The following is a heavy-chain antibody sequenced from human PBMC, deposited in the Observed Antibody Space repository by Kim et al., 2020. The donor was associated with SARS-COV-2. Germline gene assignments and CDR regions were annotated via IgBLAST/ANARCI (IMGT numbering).Heavy chain of an antibody. CDR1: GFTFSSYE. D-gene: IGHD5-18*01. CDR3: ARDYLGDLYRYGYIPFDY. CDR2: ISSSGSTI. Sequence: GGSLRLSCAASGFTFSSYEMNWVRQAPGKGLEWVSYISSSGSTIYYADSVKGRFTISRDNAKNSLYLQMNSLRAEDTAVYYCARDYLGDLYRYGYIPFDYWGQGTLVTVSS. V-gene: IGHV3-48*03. J-gene: IGHJ4*02.